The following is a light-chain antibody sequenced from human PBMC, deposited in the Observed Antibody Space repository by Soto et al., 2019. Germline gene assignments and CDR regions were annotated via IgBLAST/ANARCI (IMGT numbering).Light chain of an antibody. Sequence: EVVLTQSPGTFSLSPGEIATLSRSSSQSVNSNSLAWYQQKPGQAPRVFIYGASTRATGIKDRFSGSGSGTDFTLTISRMEPEDFAVYYCKQQGRSWITCGHGKRRALK. CDR1: QSVNSNS. CDR2: GAS. CDR3: KQQGRSWIT. J-gene: IGKJ5*01. V-gene: IGKV3-20*01.